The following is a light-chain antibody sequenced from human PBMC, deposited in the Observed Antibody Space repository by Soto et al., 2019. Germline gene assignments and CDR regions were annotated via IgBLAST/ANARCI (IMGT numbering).Light chain of an antibody. Sequence: QSVPTQPPSVSGALGQRVTISCTGSSSNIGAGYDVHWYQQLPGTAPKLLIYGNSNRPSGVPDRFSGSKSGTSASLAITGLQAEDEADYYCQSYDSSLSGSVFGGGTKLTVL. V-gene: IGLV1-40*01. J-gene: IGLJ2*01. CDR3: QSYDSSLSGSV. CDR2: GNS. CDR1: SSNIGAGYD.